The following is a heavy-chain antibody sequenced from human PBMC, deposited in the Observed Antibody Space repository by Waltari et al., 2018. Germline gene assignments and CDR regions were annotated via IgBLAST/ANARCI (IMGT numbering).Heavy chain of an antibody. CDR2: ISGRGGST. Sequence: EVQLLESGGGLVQPGGSLRLSCAASGFTFSSYAMSWVRQAPGKGLEWVSAISGRGGSTYYADSVKGRFTISRDNSKNTLYLQMNSLRAEDTAVYYCAKDCTNGVCYILYYWGQGTLVTVSS. D-gene: IGHD2-8*01. J-gene: IGHJ4*02. CDR1: GFTFSSYA. V-gene: IGHV3-23*01. CDR3: AKDCTNGVCYILYY.